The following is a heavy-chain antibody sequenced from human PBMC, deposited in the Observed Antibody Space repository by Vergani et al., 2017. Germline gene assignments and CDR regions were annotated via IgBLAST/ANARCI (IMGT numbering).Heavy chain of an antibody. CDR2: IYSTGST. CDR3: ARMGGYDEGDAFRIGYFDS. V-gene: IGHV4-31*03. J-gene: IGHJ4*02. Sequence: QVQLQESGPGLVKPSQTLSLTCSVSGDSISSGVYYWNWIRQHPGKGLEWIGYIYSTGSTHHNPSLRRRINMSVDTSKNQFYLKLNSVTAADTAMYYCARMGGYDEGDAFRIGYFDSWVPGSLVTVSS. D-gene: IGHD3-22*01. CDR1: GDSISSGVYY.